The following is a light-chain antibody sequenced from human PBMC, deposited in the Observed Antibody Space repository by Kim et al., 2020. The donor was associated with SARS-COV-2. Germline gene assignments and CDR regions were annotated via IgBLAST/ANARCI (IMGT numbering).Light chain of an antibody. J-gene: IGKJ5*01. V-gene: IGKV3-15*01. Sequence: VSPGDSATLSCRARQSVSSNFAWYQQKPGQAPRLLIYGTSTRVTGIPATFSGSGSGTEFTLTISSLQSEDFAIYYCQQYNNWPPTFGQGTRLEIK. CDR1: QSVSSN. CDR3: QQYNNWPPT. CDR2: GTS.